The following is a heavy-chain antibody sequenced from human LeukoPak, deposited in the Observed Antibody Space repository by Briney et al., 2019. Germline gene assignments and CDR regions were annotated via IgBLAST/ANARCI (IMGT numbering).Heavy chain of an antibody. CDR2: IIPIFGTA. Sequence: SVKVSCKASGGTFSSYAISWVRQAPGQGLEWMGGIIPIFGTANYAQKFQGRVTITADESTSTAYMELSSLRSEDTAVYYCARSGCSGGSCYDYFYYGMDVWGKGTTVTVSS. CDR3: ARSGCSGGSCYDYFYYGMDV. D-gene: IGHD2-15*01. V-gene: IGHV1-69*13. CDR1: GGTFSSYA. J-gene: IGHJ6*04.